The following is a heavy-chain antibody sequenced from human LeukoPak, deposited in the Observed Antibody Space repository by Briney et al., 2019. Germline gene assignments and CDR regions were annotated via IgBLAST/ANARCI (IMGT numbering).Heavy chain of an antibody. J-gene: IGHJ4*01. V-gene: IGHV1-18*01. Sequence: ASVKVSCKAFGYAFNDFGITWVRQAPGQGLEWMGWISTYTNYAQNLQDRVTMTTDTSTSTAYMELRSLRSDDTAVYYCARNGTGYDGGWPDYWGQGTLVTVSS. CDR3: ARNGTGYDGGWPDY. D-gene: IGHD4-23*01. CDR1: GYAFNDFG. CDR2: ISTYT.